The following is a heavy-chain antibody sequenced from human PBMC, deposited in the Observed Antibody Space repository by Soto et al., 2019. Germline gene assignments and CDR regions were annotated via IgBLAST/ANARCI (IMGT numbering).Heavy chain of an antibody. D-gene: IGHD2-2*02. V-gene: IGHV1-69*06. J-gene: IGHJ6*02. Sequence: ASVKVSCKASGGTFSSYAISWVRQAPGQGLEWMGGIIPTFGTANYAQKFQGRVTITADKSTSTAYMELSSLRSEDTAVYYCARDPRRGYCSSTSCYTQPAYYYYGMDVWGQGTTVTVSS. CDR1: GGTFSSYA. CDR3: ARDPRRGYCSSTSCYTQPAYYYYGMDV. CDR2: IIPTFGTA.